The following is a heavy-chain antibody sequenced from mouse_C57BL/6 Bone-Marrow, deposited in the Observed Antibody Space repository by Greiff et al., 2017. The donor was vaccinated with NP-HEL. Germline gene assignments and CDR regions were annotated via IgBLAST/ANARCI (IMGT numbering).Heavy chain of an antibody. V-gene: IGHV1-74*01. CDR1: GYTFTSYW. CDR3: AIPFYDYALDY. D-gene: IGHD2-4*01. J-gene: IGHJ2*01. Sequence: QVQLQQPGAELVKPGASVKVSCKASGYTFTSYWMHWVKQRPGQGLEWIGRIHPSDSGTNYNQKFKGKATLTVDKSSSTAYMQLSSLTSADSAVYYCAIPFYDYALDYWGQGTTLTVSS. CDR2: IHPSDSGT.